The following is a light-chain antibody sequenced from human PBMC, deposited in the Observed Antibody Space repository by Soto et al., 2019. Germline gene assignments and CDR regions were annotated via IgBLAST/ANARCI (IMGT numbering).Light chain of an antibody. Sequence: QSVLTQPPSASGAPGQTVTISCSGTTSNIGSHSVNWYRQLPGTAPKVVMFSNDERPSGVPDRFSGSKSGTSASLTITGLQSEDEADYYCTAWDTSLTGHLVFGGGTNVTVL. J-gene: IGLJ2*01. CDR1: TSNIGSHS. CDR2: SND. V-gene: IGLV1-44*01. CDR3: TAWDTSLTGHLV.